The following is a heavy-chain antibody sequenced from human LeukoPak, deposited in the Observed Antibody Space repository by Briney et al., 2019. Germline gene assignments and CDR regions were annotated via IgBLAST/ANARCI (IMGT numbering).Heavy chain of an antibody. V-gene: IGHV4-59*08. Sequence: SETLSLTCSVSGDSISSFYWDWIRQPPGKRLEWIGNIDYSGSSNYNPSLESRVTISIDTSRKQFFLKLDSVTAADTAVYYCALAPNSNWFDFWGQGTLVTVSS. CDR3: ALAPNSNWFDF. CDR1: GDSISSFY. J-gene: IGHJ5*01. CDR2: IDYSGSS.